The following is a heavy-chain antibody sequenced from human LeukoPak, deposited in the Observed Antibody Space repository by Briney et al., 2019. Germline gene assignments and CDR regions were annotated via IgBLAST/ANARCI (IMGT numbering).Heavy chain of an antibody. CDR3: AKDWDIVVVPAAIALDY. V-gene: IGHV3-23*01. Sequence: PGGSLRLSCAASGFTFSSYAMSWVRQAPGKGLEWVSAISGSGGSTYYADSVKGRFTISRDNSKNTLYLQMNSLRAEDTAVYYCAKDWDIVVVPAAIALDYWGQGTLVTVSS. D-gene: IGHD2-2*02. CDR2: ISGSGGST. CDR1: GFTFSSYA. J-gene: IGHJ4*02.